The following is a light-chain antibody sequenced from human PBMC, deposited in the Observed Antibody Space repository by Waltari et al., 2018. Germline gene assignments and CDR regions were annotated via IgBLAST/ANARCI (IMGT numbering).Light chain of an antibody. Sequence: EIVLTQSPATLSLSPGERATLSCRASQSVSSYLACYQPKPGQAPRLLIYDASNRATGIPDRFSGSGSGTDFTLTISSLEPEDFAVYYCQQRSNWPPSTFGQGTKVEIK. CDR1: QSVSSY. CDR2: DAS. J-gene: IGKJ2*01. CDR3: QQRSNWPPST. V-gene: IGKV3-11*01.